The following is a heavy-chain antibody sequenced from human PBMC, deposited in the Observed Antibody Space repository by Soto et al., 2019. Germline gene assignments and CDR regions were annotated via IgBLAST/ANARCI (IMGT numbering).Heavy chain of an antibody. V-gene: IGHV3-64D*06. CDR2: ISGNGGNT. CDR1: GFTFSHHS. CDR3: AKVSGYCTGGSCFSYFDY. D-gene: IGHD2-15*01. Sequence: PGESLKISCSGSGFTFSHHSLYWVRQAPGKGLRYVSTISGNGGNTHYAASVRGRFTISRDNSKNTVFLQMSGLGVADSAVYYCAKVSGYCTGGSCFSYFDYWGQGALVTVSS. J-gene: IGHJ4*02.